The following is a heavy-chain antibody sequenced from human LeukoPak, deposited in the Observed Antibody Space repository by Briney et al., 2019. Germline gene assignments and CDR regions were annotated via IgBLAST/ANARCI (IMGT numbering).Heavy chain of an antibody. CDR2: MSYDGTNE. CDR3: ARGPPTTVTTNYLNY. CDR1: GVVFSNYA. Sequence: GGSLRLSCVASGVVFSNYAMYWVRQAPGKGLEXXXXMSYDGTNEYYADPVKGRFTIFRDSSETTLSLQMNSLRTEDTAVYYCARGPPTTVTTNYLNYWGQGTLVTVSS. V-gene: IGHV3-30-3*01. J-gene: IGHJ4*02. D-gene: IGHD4-11*01.